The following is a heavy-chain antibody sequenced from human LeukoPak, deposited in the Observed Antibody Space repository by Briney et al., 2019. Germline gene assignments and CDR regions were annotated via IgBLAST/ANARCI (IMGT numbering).Heavy chain of an antibody. Sequence: ASVKVSCKASGYTFTMYAISWVRQAPGQGLEWMGWISPYNGKTNYAQKLQGRVTITTDTSTSTAYMELSSLRADDAAVYYCARRSGEAFDYWGQGTMVSVCS. D-gene: IGHD3-3*01. J-gene: IGHJ4*02. CDR2: ISPYNGKT. CDR3: ARRSGEAFDY. V-gene: IGHV1-18*04. CDR1: GYTFTMYA.